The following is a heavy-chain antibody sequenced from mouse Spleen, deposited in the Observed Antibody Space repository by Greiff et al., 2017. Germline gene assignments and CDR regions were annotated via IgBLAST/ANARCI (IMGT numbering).Heavy chain of an antibody. CDR1: GFTFSDYG. CDR2: ISSGSSTI. Sequence: VKLVESGGGLVKPGGSLKLSCAASGFTFSDYGMHWVRQAPEKGLEWVAYISSGSSTIYYADTVKGRFTISRDNAKNTLFLHMSSLRSEYMAMYYCARTGDDAMDYGGQGTSVTVSS. J-gene: IGHJ4*01. CDR3: ARTGDDAMDY. V-gene: IGHV5-17*01. D-gene: IGHD3-1*01.